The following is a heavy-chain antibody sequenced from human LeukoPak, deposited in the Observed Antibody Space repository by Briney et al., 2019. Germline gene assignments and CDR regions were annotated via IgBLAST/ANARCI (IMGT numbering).Heavy chain of an antibody. J-gene: IGHJ4*02. CDR1: GFTFSSYA. D-gene: IGHD3-10*01. V-gene: IGHV3-30*04. Sequence: QPGGSLRLSCAASGFTFSSYAMHWVRQAPGKGLEWVAVISYDGSNKYYADSVKGRFTISRDNSKNTLYLQMNSLRAEDTAVYYCARGGSGSSSPRALGGYWGQGTLVTVSS. CDR2: ISYDGSNK. CDR3: ARGGSGSSSPRALGGY.